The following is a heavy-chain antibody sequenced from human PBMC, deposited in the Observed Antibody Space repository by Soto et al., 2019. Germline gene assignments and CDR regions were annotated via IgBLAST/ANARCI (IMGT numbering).Heavy chain of an antibody. CDR3: ARDPYSYGDLIGNWFDP. V-gene: IGHV3-30-3*01. Sequence: QVQLVESGGGVVQPGRSLRLSCAASGFTFSNYAMHWVRQAPGKGLEWVAVISYDGSNKYYADSVKGRFTISRDNSKNTLYLQMNSLRAEDTAVYYCARDPYSYGDLIGNWFDPWGQGTLVTVSS. J-gene: IGHJ5*02. D-gene: IGHD4-17*01. CDR1: GFTFSNYA. CDR2: ISYDGSNK.